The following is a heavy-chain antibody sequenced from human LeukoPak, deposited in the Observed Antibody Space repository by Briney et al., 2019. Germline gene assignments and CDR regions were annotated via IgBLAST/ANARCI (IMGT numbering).Heavy chain of an antibody. D-gene: IGHD3-16*01. CDR3: AREGHYDYVWGSYSWFDP. CDR1: GFTFSSYS. CDR2: ISSSSYI. Sequence: GGSLRLSCAASGFTFSSYSMNWVRQAPGKGLEWVSSISSSSYIYYADSVKGRFTISRDNAKNSLYLRMNSLRAEDTAVYYCAREGHYDYVWGSYSWFDPWGQGTLVTVST. J-gene: IGHJ5*02. V-gene: IGHV3-21*01.